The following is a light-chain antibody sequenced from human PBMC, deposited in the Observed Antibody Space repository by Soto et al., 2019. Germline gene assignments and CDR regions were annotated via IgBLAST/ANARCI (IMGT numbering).Light chain of an antibody. CDR1: QSLVHSDGNTY. Sequence: DIVLTQTPLSSPVTLGQPASISCRSSQSLVHSDGNTYFNWLQQRPGQPPRLLIYKISKRFPGVPDRFSDGGSGTDFTLKISRVEADEIKVCYCMQATQSYAFGRGTKLEIK. V-gene: IGKV2-24*01. CDR2: KIS. J-gene: IGKJ2*01. CDR3: MQATQSYA.